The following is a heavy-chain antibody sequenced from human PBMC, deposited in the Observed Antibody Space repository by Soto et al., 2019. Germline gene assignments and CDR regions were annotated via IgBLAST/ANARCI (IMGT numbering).Heavy chain of an antibody. CDR3: VRPDSTGYYSY. CDR2: INPADSDT. D-gene: IGHD3-9*01. J-gene: IGHJ4*02. V-gene: IGHV5-51*03. Sequence: PGESLTLSCKVSGYSFTNYWIGWVRQMPGKGLEWMGIINPADSDTRYSPSFQGQVTVSVDKSIRTAYLQRGSLTASATAMYYFVRPDSTGYYSYWGPGTPVPVSS. CDR1: GYSFTNYW.